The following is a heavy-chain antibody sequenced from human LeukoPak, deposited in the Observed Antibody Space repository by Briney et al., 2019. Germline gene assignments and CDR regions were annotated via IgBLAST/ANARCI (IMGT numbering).Heavy chain of an antibody. J-gene: IGHJ4*02. CDR1: GFTFSSYG. V-gene: IGHV3-30*18. CDR2: ISYDGSNK. Sequence: GGSLRLSCAASGFTFSSYGMHWVRQAPGKGLEWVAVISYDGSNKYYADSVKGRFTISRDNSKNTLYLQMNSLRAEDTAVYYCAKGVWDYWGQGTLVTVSS. D-gene: IGHD5/OR15-5a*01. CDR3: AKGVWDY.